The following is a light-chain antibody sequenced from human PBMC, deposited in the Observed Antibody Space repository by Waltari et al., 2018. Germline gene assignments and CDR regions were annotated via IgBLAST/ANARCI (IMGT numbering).Light chain of an antibody. CDR2: DAS. CDR1: QSVSVY. J-gene: IGKJ4*01. V-gene: IGKV3-11*01. Sequence: EIVLTQSPATLSLSPGERATLPCRASQSVSVYLAWYQQKPGQAPRLLIFDASSRATGIPARFSGSGSGTDFTLTISSLEPEDFAVYYCQQRSNGLTFGGGTRVEIK. CDR3: QQRSNGLT.